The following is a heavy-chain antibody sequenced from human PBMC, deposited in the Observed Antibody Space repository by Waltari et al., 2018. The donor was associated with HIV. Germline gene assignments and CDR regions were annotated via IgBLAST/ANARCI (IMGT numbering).Heavy chain of an antibody. CDR1: CGSISSFF. Sequence: QVPLQGSCPWPLNPSETLSLTCLVSCGSISSFFWSWIRQPPGKGLVLFGYMHYRVNTNYNPSLKSRVTISVDTSKSQFSLRMTSATAADTAVYYCARGDGRVSPDYWGQGTLVTVST. CDR2: MHYRVNT. CDR3: ARGDGRVSPDY. D-gene: IGHD1-26*01. V-gene: IGHV4-59*01. J-gene: IGHJ4*02.